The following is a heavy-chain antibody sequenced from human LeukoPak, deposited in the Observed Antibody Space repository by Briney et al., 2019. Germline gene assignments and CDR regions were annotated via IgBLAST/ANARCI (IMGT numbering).Heavy chain of an antibody. CDR2: IIPNFGTA. V-gene: IGHV1-69*13. Sequence: SVKVSCKASGGTFSSYAISWVRQAPGQGLEWMGGIIPNFGTANYAQKFQGRVTITADESTSTAYMELSSLRSEDTAVYYCARAYYYGSGSYYTGRLDYWGQGTLVTVSS. CDR1: GGTFSSYA. J-gene: IGHJ4*02. CDR3: ARAYYYGSGSYYTGRLDY. D-gene: IGHD3-10*01.